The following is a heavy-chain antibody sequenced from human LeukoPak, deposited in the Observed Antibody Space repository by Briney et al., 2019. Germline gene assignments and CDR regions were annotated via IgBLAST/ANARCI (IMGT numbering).Heavy chain of an antibody. J-gene: IGHJ5*02. D-gene: IGHD1-26*01. CDR3: AREGAGASRWFDP. CDR1: VGSISTYY. Sequence: SDTLSLTCAVSVGSISTYYWSWIRQPPRKGLEWIGYIHYTGNTNYNPSLKSRVTISLDTSKNQFSLKLSSVTAADTAVYYCAREGAGASRWFDPWGQGTLVTVSS. CDR2: IHYTGNT. V-gene: IGHV4-59*01.